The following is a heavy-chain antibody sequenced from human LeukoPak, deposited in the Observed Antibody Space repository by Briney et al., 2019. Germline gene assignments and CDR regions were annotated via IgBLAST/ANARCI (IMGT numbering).Heavy chain of an antibody. CDR1: GFTFSSYA. CDR3: ARDVDGYNVAFDI. D-gene: IGHD5-24*01. Sequence: PGGSLRLSCAASGFTFSSYAMSWVRQAPGKGLEWVSSISSSSSYIYYADSVKGRFTISRDNAKNSLYLQMNSLRAEDTAVYYCARDVDGYNVAFDIWGQGTMVTVSS. CDR2: ISSSSSYI. V-gene: IGHV3-21*01. J-gene: IGHJ3*02.